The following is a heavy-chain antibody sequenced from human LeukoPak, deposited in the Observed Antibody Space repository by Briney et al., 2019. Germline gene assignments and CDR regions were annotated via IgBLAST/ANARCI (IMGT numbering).Heavy chain of an antibody. CDR2: IYYSGST. Sequence: PSETLSLTCAVSGGSISSYYWSWIRQPPGKGLEWIGYIYYSGSTNYNPSLKSRVTISVDTSKNQFSLKLSSVTAADTAVYYCARLDYGDYLRFDPWGQGTLVTVSS. CDR1: GGSISSYY. CDR3: ARLDYGDYLRFDP. J-gene: IGHJ5*02. D-gene: IGHD4-17*01. V-gene: IGHV4-59*01.